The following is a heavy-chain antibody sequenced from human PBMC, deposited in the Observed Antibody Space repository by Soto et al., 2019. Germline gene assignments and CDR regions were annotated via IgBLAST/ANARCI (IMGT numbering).Heavy chain of an antibody. J-gene: IGHJ6*03. CDR2: MNPNSGNT. D-gene: IGHD5-12*01. CDR3: ATGGYSGYEPLYYYYMDV. V-gene: IGHV1-8*01. Sequence: ASVKVSCKASGYTFTSYDINWVRQATGQGLEWMGWMNPNSGNTGYAQKFQGRVTMTRNTSISTAYMELSSLRSEDTAVYYCATGGYSGYEPLYYYYMDVWGKGTTVTVSS. CDR1: GYTFTSYD.